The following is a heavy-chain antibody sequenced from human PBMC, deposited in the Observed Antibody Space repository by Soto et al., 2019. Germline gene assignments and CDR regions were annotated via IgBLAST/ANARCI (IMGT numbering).Heavy chain of an antibody. V-gene: IGHV1-24*01. Sequence: GASVKVSCKVSGYTLTELSMHCVRQAPGKGLEWMGGFDPEDGETIYAQKFQGRVTMTEDTSTDTAYMELSSLRSEDTAVYYCATGPFYGGYQFDYWGQGTLVTVSS. CDR1: GYTLTELS. CDR2: FDPEDGET. CDR3: ATGPFYGGYQFDY. D-gene: IGHD5-12*01. J-gene: IGHJ4*02.